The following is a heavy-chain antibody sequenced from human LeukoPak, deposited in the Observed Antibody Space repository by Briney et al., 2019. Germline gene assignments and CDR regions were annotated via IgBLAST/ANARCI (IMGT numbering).Heavy chain of an antibody. D-gene: IGHD3-22*01. J-gene: IGHJ6*03. CDR1: GDSISNYY. V-gene: IGHV4-4*07. Sequence: PETLSLTCTVSGDSISNYYWSWIRQPAGKGLEWIGRIYTSGSTNYNPSLKSRVTMSVDTSKNQFSLKLSSVTAADTAVYYCARAAYYYDSSGYWDPYYYYMDVWGKGTTVTVSS. CDR3: ARAAYYYDSSGYWDPYYYYMDV. CDR2: IYTSGST.